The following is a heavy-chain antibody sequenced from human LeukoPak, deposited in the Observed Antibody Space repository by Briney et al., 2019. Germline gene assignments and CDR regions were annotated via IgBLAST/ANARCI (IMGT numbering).Heavy chain of an antibody. CDR2: ITQGGSEK. V-gene: IGHV3-7*01. CDR1: GFTLSNRW. CDR3: ARDPFEH. J-gene: IGHJ1*01. Sequence: GGSLRLSGEASGFTLSNRWMTWVRQAPGKGLEWVATITQGGSEKFYVDSVKGRFTISGDNAKNSLYLQMNSLRAEDTAVYYCARDPFEHWGQGTLVTVSS.